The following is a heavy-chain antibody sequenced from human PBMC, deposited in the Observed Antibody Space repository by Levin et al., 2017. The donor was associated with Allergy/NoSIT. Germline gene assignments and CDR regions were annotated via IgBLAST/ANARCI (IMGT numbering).Heavy chain of an antibody. V-gene: IGHV4-59*01. D-gene: IGHD4-17*01. CDR3: AKFEGHFTVSYFDY. J-gene: IGHJ4*02. Sequence: NPSETLSLTCTVSGGSISNDYWSWIRQSPGKGLEWIGYISSGGNTIYNPSLKSRVTISVDTSRHHVSLKLRSVTAADTAVYFCAKFEGHFTVSYFDYWGQGTLVTVSS. CDR2: ISSGGNT. CDR1: GGSISNDY.